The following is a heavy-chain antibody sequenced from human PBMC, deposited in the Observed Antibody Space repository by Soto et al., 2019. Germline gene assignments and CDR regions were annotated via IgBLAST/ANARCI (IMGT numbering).Heavy chain of an antibody. CDR2: IFSTDEK. Sequence: QVTLKESGPVLVLPTETLTLTCTFSGFSLTNARMGVSWVRQPPGKALEWLAHIFSTDEKSYSTSLKSRITISNDSSDSQVVMTRTNMGHVDTATYYCERIRDLCTGQYMAYYSGMDVWGQGTTVNVSS. D-gene: IGHD2-8*02. J-gene: IGHJ6*02. CDR3: ERIRDLCTGQYMAYYSGMDV. V-gene: IGHV2-26*01. CDR1: GFSLTNARMG.